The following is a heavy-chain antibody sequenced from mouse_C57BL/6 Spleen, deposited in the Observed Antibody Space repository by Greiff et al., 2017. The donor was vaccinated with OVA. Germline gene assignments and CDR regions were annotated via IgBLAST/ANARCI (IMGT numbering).Heavy chain of an antibody. V-gene: IGHV1-34*01. CDR3: AALSYGNYDFDV. CDR2: IYPNNGGN. CDR1: GYTFPDYY. J-gene: IGHJ1*03. D-gene: IGHD2-1*01. Sequence: VQLQQSGPELVKPGASVKMSCKASGYTFPDYYMHWVKQSPGKSLEWIGYIYPNNGGNGYNQKFKGKATLTVDNSSSTAYMELRSLTSEDSAVYYCAALSYGNYDFDVWGTGTTVTVSS.